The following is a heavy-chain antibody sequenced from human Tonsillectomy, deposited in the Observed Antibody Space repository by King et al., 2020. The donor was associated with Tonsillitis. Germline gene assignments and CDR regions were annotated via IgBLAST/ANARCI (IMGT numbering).Heavy chain of an antibody. CDR2: INHSGST. CDR1: GGSFSGYY. Sequence: VQLQQWGAGLLKPSETLSLTCAVYGGSFSGYYWSWIRQPPGKGLEWIGEINHSGSTNYNPSLKSRVTISVDTSKNQFSLKLSSVTAADTAVYYCARVLRXXXFDXXHYFDXWGXGTLVTVSS. CDR3: ARVLRXXXFDXXHYFDX. J-gene: IGHJ4*02. D-gene: IGHD3-9*01. V-gene: IGHV4-34*01.